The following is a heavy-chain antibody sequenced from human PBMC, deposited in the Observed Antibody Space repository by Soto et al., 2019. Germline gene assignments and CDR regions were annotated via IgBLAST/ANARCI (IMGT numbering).Heavy chain of an antibody. Sequence: EVQLLESGGDLVQPGGSLRLSCAASGFAFSSQAMSWVRQAPGKGLQWVSAISAGGDNTYYTDSVKGRFTISRDNSKYTLYLQMDSLRAEDTAIYFCSICRLRAGQYWGDPEYWGQGALVTVSS. CDR1: GFAFSSQA. D-gene: IGHD2-21*01. CDR2: ISAGGDNT. J-gene: IGHJ4*02. V-gene: IGHV3-23*01. CDR3: SICRLRAGQYWGDPEY.